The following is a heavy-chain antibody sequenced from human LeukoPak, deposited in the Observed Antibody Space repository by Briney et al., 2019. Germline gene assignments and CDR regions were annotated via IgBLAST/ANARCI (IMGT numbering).Heavy chain of an antibody. V-gene: IGHV3-23*01. CDR1: GFTFSSYA. J-gene: IGHJ4*02. D-gene: IGHD3-10*01. Sequence: GGSLRLSCAASGFTFSSYAMSWVRQAPGKGLEWVSAISGSGGSTYYADSVKGRFTISRDNSKNTLYLQMNSLRAEDTAVYYCAKDSRVTVTMVRGVTFDYWAQGTLVTVSS. CDR3: AKDSRVTVTMVRGVTFDY. CDR2: ISGSGGST.